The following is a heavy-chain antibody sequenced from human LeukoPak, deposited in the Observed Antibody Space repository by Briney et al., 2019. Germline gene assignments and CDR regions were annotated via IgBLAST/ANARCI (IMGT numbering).Heavy chain of an antibody. CDR3: ARDLYMDSGYDFYYYGMDV. D-gene: IGHD5-12*01. CDR1: GYTFTGYY. V-gene: IGHV1-2*02. Sequence: VASVKVSCKTSGYTFTGYYMHWVRQAPGQGLEWMGWINPNSGGTNYAQKFQGRVTMTRDTSISTAYMELSGLRSDDTAVYYCARDLYMDSGYDFYYYGMDVWGQGTTVTVSS. CDR2: INPNSGGT. J-gene: IGHJ6*02.